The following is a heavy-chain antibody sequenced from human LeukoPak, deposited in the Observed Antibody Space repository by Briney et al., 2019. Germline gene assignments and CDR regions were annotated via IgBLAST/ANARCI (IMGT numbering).Heavy chain of an antibody. CDR2: LDPEGGDD. D-gene: IGHD3-3*01. V-gene: IGHV3-7*01. Sequence: PGGSLRLSCMASGFPFNTYSMTWVRQAPGRGLEWVANLDPEGGDDFYLDSVKGRFSISRDNAKNSLYLLMTNLKVEDTAVYYCARDVLIGFWSGHSDFWGPGTLVAVAS. CDR3: ARDVLIGFWSGHSDF. J-gene: IGHJ4*02. CDR1: GFPFNTYS.